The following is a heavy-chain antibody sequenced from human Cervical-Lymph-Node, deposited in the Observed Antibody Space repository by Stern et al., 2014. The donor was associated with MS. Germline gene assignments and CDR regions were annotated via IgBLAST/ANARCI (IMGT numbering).Heavy chain of an antibody. CDR3: AKGSGSGTKYGMNV. V-gene: IGHV3-9*01. J-gene: IGHJ6*02. CDR1: GFTFNDYA. CDR2: ISWNSYGV. Sequence: QLVESGGGLVQPGRSLRLSCAASGFTFNDYAMHWVRQAPGKGLEWVSGISWNSYGVDYADSVKGRFTISRDNAKNSLYLQMSSLRTEDTALYFCAKGSGSGTKYGMNVWGQGTTVTVSS. D-gene: IGHD3-10*01.